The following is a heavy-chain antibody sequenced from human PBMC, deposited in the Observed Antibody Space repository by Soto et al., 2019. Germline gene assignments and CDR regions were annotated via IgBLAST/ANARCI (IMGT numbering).Heavy chain of an antibody. Sequence: QVQLVQSGAEVKKPGASVKVSCKASGYTFTNFGISWERQAPGQGLEWMGWISAYNGNTNYAQKFQGRVTMTTDTSTSTAYMGLRSPSSNDTDVYSCARGGAPIGYWGQGTLVTVSS. CDR1: GYTFTNFG. CDR3: ARGGAPIGY. CDR2: ISAYNGNT. V-gene: IGHV1-18*01. J-gene: IGHJ4*02. D-gene: IGHD3-16*01.